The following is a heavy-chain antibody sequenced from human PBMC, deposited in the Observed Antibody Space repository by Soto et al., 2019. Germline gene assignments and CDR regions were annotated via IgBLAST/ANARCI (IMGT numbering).Heavy chain of an antibody. Sequence: GGSLRLSCAASGFTFTRYSMNWVRQAPGKGLEWVSSLSSTTNSIYYGDSMKGRFTISRDNAKNSLYLEMNSLRAEDTAVYYCARESEDLTSNFDYWGQGTRVTVSS. CDR3: ARESEDLTSNFDY. J-gene: IGHJ4*02. V-gene: IGHV3-21*06. CDR2: LSSTTNSI. CDR1: GFTFTRYS.